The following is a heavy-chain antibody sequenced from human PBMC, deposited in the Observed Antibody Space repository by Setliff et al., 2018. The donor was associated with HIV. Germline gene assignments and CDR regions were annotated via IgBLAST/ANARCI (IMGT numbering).Heavy chain of an antibody. CDR3: AKERSTVTTPLFAY. CDR1: GFTFGDYA. V-gene: IGHV3-9*01. Sequence: PGGSLRLSCAASGFTFGDYAFHWVRQVPGKGLEWVSGISWNGGSKAYADSVKGRFSISRDNANNSLYLLMNSLRPEDTAIYFCAKERSTVTTPLFAYWGQGTLVTVSS. J-gene: IGHJ4*02. CDR2: ISWNGGSK. D-gene: IGHD4-17*01.